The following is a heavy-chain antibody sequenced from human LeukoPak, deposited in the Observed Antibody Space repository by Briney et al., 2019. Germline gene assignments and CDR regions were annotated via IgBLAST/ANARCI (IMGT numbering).Heavy chain of an antibody. J-gene: IGHJ4*02. CDR2: ISGGGGNT. CDR1: GFIFNTYA. V-gene: IGHV3-23*01. Sequence: QTGGSRRLSCAASGFIFNTYALSWVRQAPGKGLEWVPAISGGGGNTYYADSVQGRFTISRDNSKNTLYLQMDSLRAEDTAIYYCAKVLCTSTTCPPDFWGQGALVAVSS. D-gene: IGHD2-2*01. CDR3: AKVLCTSTTCPPDF.